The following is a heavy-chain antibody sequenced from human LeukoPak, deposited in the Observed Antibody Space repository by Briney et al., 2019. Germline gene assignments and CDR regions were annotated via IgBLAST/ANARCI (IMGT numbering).Heavy chain of an antibody. CDR3: ARDRGLAYSSGPNPQNWFDP. V-gene: IGHV3-33*01. CDR2: IWYDGSNK. Sequence: PGGSLRLSCAASGFTFSSCGMHWVRQAPGRGLEWVAIIWYDGSNKYYADSVKGRFTISRDNSKNTLYLQMNSLRAEDTAVYYCARDRGLAYSSGPNPQNWFDPWGQGALVTASS. CDR1: GFTFSSCG. D-gene: IGHD6-19*01. J-gene: IGHJ5*02.